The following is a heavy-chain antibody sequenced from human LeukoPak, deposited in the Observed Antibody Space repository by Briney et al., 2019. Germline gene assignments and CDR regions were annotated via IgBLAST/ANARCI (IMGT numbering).Heavy chain of an antibody. CDR2: ISYDGSNK. V-gene: IGHV3-30*18. J-gene: IGHJ4*02. CDR1: GSTFSSYG. CDR3: AKAGPLDY. Sequence: GGSLRLSCAASGSTFSSYGMHWVRQAPGKGLEWVAVISYDGSNKYYADSVKGRFTISRDNSKNTLYLQMNSLRAEDTAVYYCAKAGPLDYWGQGTLVTVSS.